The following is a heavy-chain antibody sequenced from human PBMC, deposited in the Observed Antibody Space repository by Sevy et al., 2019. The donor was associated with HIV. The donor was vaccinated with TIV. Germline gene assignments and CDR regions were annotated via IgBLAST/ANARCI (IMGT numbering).Heavy chain of an antibody. CDR2: ISSSGSTI. CDR3: ARAGGDCSSTSCRPYYYYGMDV. J-gene: IGHJ6*02. D-gene: IGHD2-2*01. V-gene: IGHV3-11*01. CDR1: GFTFSDYY. Sequence: GGSLRLSCAASGFTFSDYYMSWIRQAPGKGLEWVSYISSSGSTIYYADSVKGRFTISRDNAKNSLYLQMNSLRAEDTAGYYCARAGGDCSSTSCRPYYYYGMDVWGQGTTVTVSS.